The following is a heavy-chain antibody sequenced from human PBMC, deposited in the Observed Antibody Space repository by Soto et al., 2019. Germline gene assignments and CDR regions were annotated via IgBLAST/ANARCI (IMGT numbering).Heavy chain of an antibody. CDR2: VSHDGRNT. CDR1: GFTFSDYA. V-gene: IGHV3-30*03. CDR3: RRGGRQWLVTSDFNY. D-gene: IGHD6-19*01. Sequence: VQLVESGGGVVQPGRSLRLSCAASGFTFSDYAMHWVRQAPGKGLEWVAVVSHDGRNTHYADSVKGRFTISRDSSKNRFSLEIPGLRAGTRAAYYGRRGGRQWLVTSDFNYWGQGALVTVSS. J-gene: IGHJ4*02.